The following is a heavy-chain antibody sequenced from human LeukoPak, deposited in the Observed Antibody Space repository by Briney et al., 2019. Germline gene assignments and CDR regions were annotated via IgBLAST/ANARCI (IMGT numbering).Heavy chain of an antibody. D-gene: IGHD3-10*01. CDR2: MNPNSGNT. V-gene: IGHV1-8*01. CDR3: ARAGRYSYYYYYYGMDV. J-gene: IGHJ6*02. CDR1: GYTFTSYV. Sequence: ASVKVSCKASGYTFTSYVINWVGQATGQGLEWMGWMNPNSGNTGYAQKSQGRVTVTRNTSISTAYMELSSLRSEDTAVYYCARAGRYSYYYYYYGMDVWGQGTTVTVSS.